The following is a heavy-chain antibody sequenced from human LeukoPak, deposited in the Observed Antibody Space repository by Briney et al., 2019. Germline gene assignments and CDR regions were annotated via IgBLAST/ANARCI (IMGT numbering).Heavy chain of an antibody. V-gene: IGHV3-9*01. CDR3: ASRRGY. CDR1: GFTFDDYA. Sequence: GGSLRLSCAASGFTFDDYAMHWVRQAPGKGLGWVSGISWNSGSIVYADSVKGRFTISRDNAKNSLYLQMNSLRAEDTALYYCASRRGYWGQGPLVTVSS. J-gene: IGHJ4*02. CDR2: ISWNSGSI.